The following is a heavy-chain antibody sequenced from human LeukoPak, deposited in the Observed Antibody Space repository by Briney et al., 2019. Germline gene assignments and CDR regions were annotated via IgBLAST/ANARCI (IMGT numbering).Heavy chain of an antibody. D-gene: IGHD5-24*01. J-gene: IGHJ4*02. V-gene: IGHV3-30*02. Sequence: GGSLRLSCAASGFTFSSYGMHWVRQAPGKGLEWVAFIRYDGSNKYYADSVKGRFTISRDNSKNTLYLQMNSLRAEDTAVYYCAKGPQLWFSVEMATDSNFSDYWGQGTLVTVSS. CDR1: GFTFSSYG. CDR3: AKGPQLWFSVEMATDSNFSDY. CDR2: IRYDGSNK.